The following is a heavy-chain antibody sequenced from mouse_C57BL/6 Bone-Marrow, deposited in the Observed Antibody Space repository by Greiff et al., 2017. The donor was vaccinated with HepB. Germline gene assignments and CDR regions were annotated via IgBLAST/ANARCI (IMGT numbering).Heavy chain of an antibody. J-gene: IGHJ3*01. CDR1: GYTFTSYW. Sequence: QVQLQQPGAELVRPGSSVKLSCKASGYTFTSYWMDWVKQRPGQGLEWIGNIYPSDSETHYNQKFKDKATLTVDKSSSTAYMQLSSLTSEDSAVYYCARTLLLPDAYWGQGTLVTVSA. CDR2: IYPSDSET. CDR3: ARTLLLPDAY. D-gene: IGHD1-1*01. V-gene: IGHV1-61*01.